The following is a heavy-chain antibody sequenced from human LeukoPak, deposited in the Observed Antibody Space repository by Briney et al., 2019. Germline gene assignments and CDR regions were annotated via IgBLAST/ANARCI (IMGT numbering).Heavy chain of an antibody. CDR2: ISGSGGST. Sequence: GGSLRLSCAASGFTFSSYAMSWVRQAPGKGLEWVSAISGSGGSTYYADSVKGRFTISRDNSKNTLYLQMNSLRAEDTAVYYCAKDPLADYSYYGMDVWGQGTTVTVSS. CDR3: AKDPLADYSYYGMDV. V-gene: IGHV3-23*01. CDR1: GFTFSSYA. D-gene: IGHD6-6*01. J-gene: IGHJ6*02.